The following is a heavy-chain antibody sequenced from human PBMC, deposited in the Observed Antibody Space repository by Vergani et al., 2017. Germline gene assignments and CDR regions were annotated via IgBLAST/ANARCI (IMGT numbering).Heavy chain of an antibody. CDR1: GGSFSGYY. D-gene: IGHD3-10*01. CDR3: ARGRDYYGSGSYYYGMDV. V-gene: IGHV4-34*01. J-gene: IGHJ6*02. Sequence: QVQLQQWGAGLLKPSETLSLTCAVYGGSFSGYYWSWIRQPPGKGLEWIGEINHSGSTNYNTSLKSRVTISVDTSKNQFSLKLSSVTAADTAVYYCARGRDYYGSGSYYYGMDVWGQGTTVTVSS. CDR2: INHSGST.